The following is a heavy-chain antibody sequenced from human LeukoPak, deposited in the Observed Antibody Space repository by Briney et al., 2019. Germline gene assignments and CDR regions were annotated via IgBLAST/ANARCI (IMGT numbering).Heavy chain of an antibody. Sequence: HPGGSLRLSCSASGFTVSANYMSWVRQAPGKGLECVSVIYSGGSTYYADSVKGRFTVSRDNSKNTLYLQMNSLRAEDTAVYYCARVVTAPSYHLLYRRWFGPWGQGTLVTVSS. CDR3: ARVVTAPSYHLLYRRWFGP. CDR2: IYSGGST. J-gene: IGHJ5*02. V-gene: IGHV3-66*02. D-gene: IGHD2-2*02. CDR1: GFTVSANY.